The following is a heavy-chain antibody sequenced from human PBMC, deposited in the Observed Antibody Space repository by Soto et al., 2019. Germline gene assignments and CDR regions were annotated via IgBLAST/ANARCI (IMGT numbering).Heavy chain of an antibody. CDR1: GFTFSSYA. D-gene: IGHD3-3*01. CDR3: AKDRGGYDFWSGYYTLDY. Sequence: VQLLESGGGLVQPGGSLRLSCAASGFTFSSYAMSWVRQAPGKGLEWVSAISGSGGSTYYADSVKGRFTISRDNSKNTLYLQMNSLRAEDTAVYYCAKDRGGYDFWSGYYTLDYWGQGTLVTVSS. CDR2: ISGSGGST. J-gene: IGHJ4*02. V-gene: IGHV3-23*01.